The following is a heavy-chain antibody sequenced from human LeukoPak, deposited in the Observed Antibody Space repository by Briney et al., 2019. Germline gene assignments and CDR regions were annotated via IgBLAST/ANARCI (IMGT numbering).Heavy chain of an antibody. CDR2: ISGSGGST. CDR1: GFTFSSYA. J-gene: IGHJ6*03. CDR3: AKDGYYDGSGYSRLNHYYYMDV. D-gene: IGHD3-22*01. Sequence: GGSLRLSCAASGFTFSSYAMSWVRQAPGKGLEWVSAISGSGGSTYYADSVKGRFTISRDNSKNTLYLQMNSLRAEDTAVYYCAKDGYYDGSGYSRLNHYYYMDVWGKGTTVTVSS. V-gene: IGHV3-23*01.